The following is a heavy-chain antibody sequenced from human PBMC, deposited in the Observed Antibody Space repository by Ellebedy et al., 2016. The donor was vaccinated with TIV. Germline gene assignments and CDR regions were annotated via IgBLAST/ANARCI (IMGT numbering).Heavy chain of an antibody. Sequence: GGSLRLXXEASGLIVTNAYMTWVRQAPGKGLEWIGRIQSRSEGGTAAYAAPVKGRVIISRDESENKLFLQMYSLRPEDTGVYYCNTGWAFDDWGQGTMVTVSS. CDR2: IQSRSEGGTA. CDR3: NTGWAFDD. CDR1: GLIVTNAY. V-gene: IGHV3-15*05. J-gene: IGHJ3*01.